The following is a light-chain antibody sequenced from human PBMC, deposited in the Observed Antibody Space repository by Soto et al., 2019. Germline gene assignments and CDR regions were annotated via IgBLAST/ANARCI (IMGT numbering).Light chain of an antibody. J-gene: IGKJ1*01. V-gene: IGKV1-5*01. CDR2: GAS. Sequence: DVQMTQSPSTLSVSVGDRVTITCRASQTISSYFAWYQQKPGKAPKLLIYGASTLESGVPSRFSGSGSGTEFTLTISSLQPEDFATYYCQHYNSYPQTFGQGTKVDIK. CDR3: QHYNSYPQT. CDR1: QTISSY.